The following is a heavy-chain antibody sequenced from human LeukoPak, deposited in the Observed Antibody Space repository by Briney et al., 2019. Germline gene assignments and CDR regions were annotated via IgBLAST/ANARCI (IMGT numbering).Heavy chain of an antibody. J-gene: IGHJ5*02. CDR1: GFIVNSYA. CDR2: IYSDGVT. Sequence: GGSLRLSCAASGFIVNSYAMSWVRQAPGKGLAWVSLIYSDGVTQYADSVKGRFTISRDNSKNTLYLQMNSLSDEDTAVYFCARDRAEGKTWVEFDPWGQGTLVTVSS. V-gene: IGHV3-66*02. CDR3: ARDRAEGKTWVEFDP.